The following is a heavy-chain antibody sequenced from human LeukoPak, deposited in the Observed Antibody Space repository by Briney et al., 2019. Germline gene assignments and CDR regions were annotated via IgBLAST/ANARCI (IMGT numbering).Heavy chain of an antibody. V-gene: IGHV4-61*02. D-gene: IGHD2-2*01. J-gene: IGHJ6*03. CDR2: IYTSGST. Sequence: SETLSLTCTVSGGSISSGSYYWSWIRQPAGKGLEWIGRIYTSGSTNYNPSLKSRVTISVDTSKNQFSLKLSSVTAADTAVYYCARDVPLDIVVVPANYMDVWGKGTTVTVSS. CDR3: ARDVPLDIVVVPANYMDV. CDR1: GGSISSGSYY.